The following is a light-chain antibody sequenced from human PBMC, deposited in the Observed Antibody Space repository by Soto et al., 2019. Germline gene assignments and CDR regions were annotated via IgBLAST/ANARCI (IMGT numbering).Light chain of an antibody. CDR2: DVF. CDR3: SSYTASSTYV. J-gene: IGLJ1*01. CDR1: SSDVGGYNY. Sequence: QSVLTQPASVSGSSGQSITISCTGTSSDVGGYNYVSWYLQHPGKAPKLMIYDVFKRPSGVSHRFSGSKSGNTASLTISGLQAEDEADYYCSSYTASSTYVFGTGTKVTVL. V-gene: IGLV2-14*03.